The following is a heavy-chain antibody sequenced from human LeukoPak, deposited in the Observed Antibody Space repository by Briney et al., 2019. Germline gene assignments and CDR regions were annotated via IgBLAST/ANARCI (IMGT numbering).Heavy chain of an antibody. Sequence: SETLSLTCTVSGGSINSSAYYWGWIRQPPGKGLEWIASIFHSGSTNYNPSLKGRVTIAVDPSKNQFSLKLSSVTAADTAVYYCARQWSNFWSECWGQGTLVTVSS. CDR3: ARQWSNFWSEC. D-gene: IGHD3-3*01. V-gene: IGHV4-39*01. J-gene: IGHJ4*02. CDR1: GGSINSSAYY. CDR2: IFHSGST.